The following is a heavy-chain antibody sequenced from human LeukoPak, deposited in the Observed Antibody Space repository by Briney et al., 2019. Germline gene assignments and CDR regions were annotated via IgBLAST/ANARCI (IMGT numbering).Heavy chain of an antibody. V-gene: IGHV4-4*02. Sequence: PSGTLSLTCAVSGGSISSSNWWSWVRQPPGKGLEWIGEIYHSGSTNYNPSLKSQVTISVDKSKNQFSLKLSSVTAADTAVYYCARAKGRQQLVGGWFDPWGQGTLVTVSS. CDR1: GGSISSSNW. J-gene: IGHJ5*02. CDR2: IYHSGST. CDR3: ARAKGRQQLVGGWFDP. D-gene: IGHD6-13*01.